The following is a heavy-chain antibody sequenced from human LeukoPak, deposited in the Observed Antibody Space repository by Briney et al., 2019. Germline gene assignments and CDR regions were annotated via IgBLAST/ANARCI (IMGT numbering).Heavy chain of an antibody. CDR2: ISDSGFGT. V-gene: IGHV3-23*01. CDR3: AKERSGSYGVGAFDI. CDR1: GFTFSSYA. D-gene: IGHD1-26*01. Sequence: GGSLRLSCAASGFTFSSYAMSWVRQAPGKGLEWVSAISDSGFGTYYADSVKGRFPISRDNSKNTLYLQMNSLRAEDTAVYYCAKERSGSYGVGAFDIWGQGTMVTVSS. J-gene: IGHJ3*02.